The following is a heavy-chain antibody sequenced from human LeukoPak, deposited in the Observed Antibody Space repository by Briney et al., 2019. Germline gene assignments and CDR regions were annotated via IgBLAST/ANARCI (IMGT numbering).Heavy chain of an antibody. CDR1: GYSFTSYW. V-gene: IGHV5-51*01. D-gene: IGHD4-17*01. Sequence: GESLKISRKGSGYSFTSYWIGWVRQMPGKGLEWMGIIYPSDSDTRYSPSFQGQVTISADKSISTAYLQWTSLKASDTAMYYCARRSTVTNSRSDYWGQGTLVTVSS. J-gene: IGHJ4*02. CDR2: IYPSDSDT. CDR3: ARRSTVTNSRSDY.